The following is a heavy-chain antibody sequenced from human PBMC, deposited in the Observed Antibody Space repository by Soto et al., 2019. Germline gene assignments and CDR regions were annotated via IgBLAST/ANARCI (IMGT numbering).Heavy chain of an antibody. V-gene: IGHV1-3*01. Sequence: ASVKVSCKASGYSFSSYGITWVRQAPGQRLEWMGWINAGNGNTKYSQNFQGRATITRDTSASTAYMELSSLRSEDTAVYYCARDLVSDYWGQGTLVTVSS. CDR2: INAGNGNT. CDR3: ARDLVSDY. CDR1: GYSFSSYG. D-gene: IGHD2-21*01. J-gene: IGHJ4*02.